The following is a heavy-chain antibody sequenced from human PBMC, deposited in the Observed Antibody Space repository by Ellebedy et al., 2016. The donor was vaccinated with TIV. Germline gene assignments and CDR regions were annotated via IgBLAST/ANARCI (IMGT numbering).Heavy chain of an antibody. CDR1: GGSISSNY. D-gene: IGHD1-26*01. V-gene: IGHV4-59*08. Sequence: MPSETLSLTCTVSGGSISSNYWDWIRQPPGKGLEWLGYIYNSVITNYNPSLNNRVTRSVDTSKRQLSLKLRSVTAADTAVYYCARRYSGSSYHYFDYWGQGTVVIVSS. J-gene: IGHJ4*02. CDR2: IYNSVIT. CDR3: ARRYSGSSYHYFDY.